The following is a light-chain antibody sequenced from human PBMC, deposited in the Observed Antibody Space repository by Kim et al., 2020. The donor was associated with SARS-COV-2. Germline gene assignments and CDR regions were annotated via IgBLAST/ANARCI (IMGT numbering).Light chain of an antibody. CDR2: AAS. J-gene: IGKJ5*01. CDR3: QQSYSTPPVT. V-gene: IGKV1-39*01. Sequence: SVGDRVTITCRASQSISTYLNWYQHKPGKAPKLLISAASNLQSGVPSRFSGSGSGTDFTLTISSLQPEDFATYYCQQSYSTPPVTFGQGTRLEIK. CDR1: QSISTY.